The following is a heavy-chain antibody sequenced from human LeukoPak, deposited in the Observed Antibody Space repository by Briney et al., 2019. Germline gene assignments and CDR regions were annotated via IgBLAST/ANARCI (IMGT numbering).Heavy chain of an antibody. D-gene: IGHD6-13*01. Sequence: GSSVKVSCKASGGTFSSYAISWVRQAPGQGLEWMGGIIPIFGTANYAQKFQGRVTITADESTSTAYMELSSLRSEDTAVYYCARDRVAQGAAAVTFFDYWGQGTLVTVSS. CDR3: ARDRVAQGAAAVTFFDY. CDR2: IIPIFGTA. CDR1: GGTFSSYA. V-gene: IGHV1-69*01. J-gene: IGHJ4*02.